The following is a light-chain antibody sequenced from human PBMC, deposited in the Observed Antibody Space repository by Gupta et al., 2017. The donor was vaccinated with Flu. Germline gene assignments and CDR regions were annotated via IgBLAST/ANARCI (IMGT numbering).Light chain of an antibody. CDR3: QHYGGSPLYT. Sequence: ELVLTQSPGTLSLSPGERATLSCRASQSVSRDYLAWYQHKRGQAPRLLIYGASSRATGIPDRFSGSGYGTDFTLTITRREPEDFAVYYCQHYGGSPLYTFGQGTKLEIK. CDR1: QSVSRDY. V-gene: IGKV3-20*01. J-gene: IGKJ2*01. CDR2: GAS.